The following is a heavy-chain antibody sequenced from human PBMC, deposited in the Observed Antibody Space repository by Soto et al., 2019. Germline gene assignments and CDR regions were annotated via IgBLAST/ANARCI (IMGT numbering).Heavy chain of an antibody. D-gene: IGHD3-22*01. V-gene: IGHV3-23*01. J-gene: IGHJ1*01. CDR2: ISGSGGST. Sequence: GGSLRLSCAASGFTFSSYAMSWVRQAPGKGLEWASAISGSGGSTYYADSVKGRFTISRDNSKNTLYLQMNSLRAEDTAVYYCAKDRVGYYDRQGPEYFQHWGQGTLVTVSS. CDR1: GFTFSSYA. CDR3: AKDRVGYYDRQGPEYFQH.